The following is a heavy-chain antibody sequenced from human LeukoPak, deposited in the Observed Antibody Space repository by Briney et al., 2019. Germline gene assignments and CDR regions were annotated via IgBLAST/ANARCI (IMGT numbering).Heavy chain of an antibody. D-gene: IGHD3-22*01. CDR1: GGSFSSDSYL. Sequence: SETLSLTCTLSGGSFSSDSYLWSWVRQSAGKGLEWIGRIYKSGSTNYNPSFRSRATMSVDTSKNQFSLSVTSVTAADTAVYYCAREEYFQDSNGYSYYFHSWGQGSLVTVSS. CDR3: AREEYFQDSNGYSYYFHS. V-gene: IGHV4-61*02. J-gene: IGHJ4*02. CDR2: IYKSGST.